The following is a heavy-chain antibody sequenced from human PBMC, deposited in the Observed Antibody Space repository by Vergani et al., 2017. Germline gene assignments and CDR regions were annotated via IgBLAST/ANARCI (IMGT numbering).Heavy chain of an antibody. V-gene: IGHV3-30*03. J-gene: IGHJ1*01. D-gene: IGHD1-1*01. Sequence: QVHLVESGGGVVQPGRSLRLSCVVPGFTSSYYGMHWVCQAPGKGLEWVAVISYDGTHKYYADSVKCRVTISIDNSKSTLDLQMNRLRTEDTAVYYCATKRCGTPGCQIGYFREWGQGTLVTVSS. CDR3: ATKRCGTPGCQIGYFRE. CDR1: GFTSSYYG. CDR2: ISYDGTHK.